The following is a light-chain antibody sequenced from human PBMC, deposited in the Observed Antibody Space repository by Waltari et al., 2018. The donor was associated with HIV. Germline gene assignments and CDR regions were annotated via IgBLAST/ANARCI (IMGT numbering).Light chain of an antibody. Sequence: QSALTQPASVSGSPGQSITISCTGSSSDVGTYKHVSWYQQHPGKAPKLMIYEVSNRPSGVSNRFSGSKSGNTASLTISGLQAEDEADYYCSSNTSSSTYVVFGGGTKLTVL. CDR3: SSNTSSSTYVV. V-gene: IGLV2-14*02. J-gene: IGLJ2*01. CDR1: SSDVGTYKH. CDR2: EVS.